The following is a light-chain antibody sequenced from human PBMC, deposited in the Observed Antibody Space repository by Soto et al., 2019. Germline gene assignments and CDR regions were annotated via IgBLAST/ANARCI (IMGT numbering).Light chain of an antibody. J-gene: IGKJ1*01. CDR1: QGISNY. CDR3: QRHDSPFRRT. Sequence: DIKMTQSPYSLSASVGDRVTITCRASQGISNYLAWYQQRPGKVPRLLIYSASTVQSGVPSRFNGSGSETEFTLTINSLQPEDVSTYCCQRHDSPFRRTFGQGTRV. CDR2: SAS. V-gene: IGKV1-27*01.